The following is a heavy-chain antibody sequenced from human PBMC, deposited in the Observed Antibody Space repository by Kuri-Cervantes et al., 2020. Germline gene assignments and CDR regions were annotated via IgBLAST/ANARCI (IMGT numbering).Heavy chain of an antibody. Sequence: GESLKISCKGSGYSFASYWIGWVRQMPGKGLEWMGIIYPGDSDTTYSPSFQGQVTISADKSISTAYLQWSTLKASDTAMYYCARAGDTSGYYGGHWGQGTLVTVSS. CDR2: IYPGDSDT. V-gene: IGHV5-51*01. CDR1: GYSFASYW. J-gene: IGHJ4*02. CDR3: ARAGDTSGYYGGH. D-gene: IGHD3-22*01.